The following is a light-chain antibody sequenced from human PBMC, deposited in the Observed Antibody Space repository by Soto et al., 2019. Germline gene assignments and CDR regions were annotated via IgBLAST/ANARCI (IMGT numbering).Light chain of an antibody. CDR2: DAS. Sequence: DIQMTQSPSSLSASVGDRVTITCRASQGISSFLAWFQQKPGKAPKSLIYDASTLQSGVPSRFSGSGSGTDFTLTISSLQPEDFATYYCQQANSFPITFGQGTRLEIK. J-gene: IGKJ5*01. V-gene: IGKV1-16*01. CDR1: QGISSF. CDR3: QQANSFPIT.